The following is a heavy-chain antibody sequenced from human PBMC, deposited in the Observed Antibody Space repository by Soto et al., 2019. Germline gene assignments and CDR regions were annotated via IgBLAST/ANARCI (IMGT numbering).Heavy chain of an antibody. CDR3: AKDPYSSRIYWYFDL. J-gene: IGHJ2*01. D-gene: IGHD6-13*01. CDR2: ISYDGSNK. CDR1: GFTFSSYG. Sequence: GGSLRLSCAASGFTFSSYGMHWVRQAPGKGLEWVAVISYDGSNKYYADSVKGRFTISRDNSKNTLYLQMNSLRAEDTAVYYCAKDPYSSRIYWYFDLWGRGTLVTVSS. V-gene: IGHV3-30*18.